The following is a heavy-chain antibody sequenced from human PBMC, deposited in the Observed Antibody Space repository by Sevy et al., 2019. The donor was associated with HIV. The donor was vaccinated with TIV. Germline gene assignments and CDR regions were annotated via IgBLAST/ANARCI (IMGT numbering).Heavy chain of an antibody. CDR2: IDPGGSYT. Sequence: GESLKILRKGPGYRFSRYRISWGPQMPGKGLEWMGRIDPGGSYTNYSPSFQGHFTISADNSISTAYLQWNSLKASDTAMYYCARWETAMVKDDFYGMDVWGQGTTVTVSS. CDR1: GYRFSRYR. CDR3: ARWETAMVKDDFYGMDV. V-gene: IGHV5-10-1*01. J-gene: IGHJ6*02. D-gene: IGHD5-18*01.